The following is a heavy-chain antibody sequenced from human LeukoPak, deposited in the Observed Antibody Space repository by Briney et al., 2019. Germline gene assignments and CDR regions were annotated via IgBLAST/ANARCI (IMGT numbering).Heavy chain of an antibody. CDR3: AKSSGGYGPLDS. V-gene: IGHV3-33*06. CDR2: IWYDGSNK. Sequence: GRSLRLSCAASGFTFSSYGMQWVRQAPGKGLEWVAVIWYDGSNKYYADSVKGRFTTSRDNSKNTLYLQMNSLRAEDTAVYYCAKSSGGYGPLDSWGQGTLVTVSS. CDR1: GFTFSSYG. D-gene: IGHD5-18*01. J-gene: IGHJ4*02.